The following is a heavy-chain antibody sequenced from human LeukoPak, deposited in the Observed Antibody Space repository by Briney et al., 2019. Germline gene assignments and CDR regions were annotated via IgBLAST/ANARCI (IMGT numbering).Heavy chain of an antibody. CDR2: ISWNSGSI. V-gene: IGHV3-9*01. CDR1: GFTFDDYA. J-gene: IGHJ4*02. CDR3: AKALDYSNGDY. Sequence: GGSLRLPCAASGFTFDDYAMHWVRQAPGKGLEWVSGISWNSGSIGYADSVKGRFTISRDNAKNSLYLQMNSLRAEDTALYYCAKALDYSNGDYWGQGTLVTVSS. D-gene: IGHD4-4*01.